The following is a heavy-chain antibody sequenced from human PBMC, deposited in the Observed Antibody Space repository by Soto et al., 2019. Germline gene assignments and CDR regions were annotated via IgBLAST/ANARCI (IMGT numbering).Heavy chain of an antibody. V-gene: IGHV5-10-1*01. CDR1: GYSFTSYW. CDR3: ARPGYCSSTSCWLSY. J-gene: IGHJ4*02. Sequence: PGESLKISCKGSGYSFTSYWIIWVRQMPGKGLEWMGRIDPSDSYTNYSPSFQGHVTISADKSISTAYQQWSSLKASDTAMYYCARPGYCSSTSCWLSYWGQGTLVTVSS. D-gene: IGHD2-2*01. CDR2: IDPSDSYT.